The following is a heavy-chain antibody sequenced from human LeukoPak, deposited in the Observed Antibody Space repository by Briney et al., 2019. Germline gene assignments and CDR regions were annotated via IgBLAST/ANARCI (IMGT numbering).Heavy chain of an antibody. CDR1: GYTFTSYC. CDR3: ARGDSIDLYYDSSGYCDY. D-gene: IGHD3-22*01. J-gene: IGHJ4*02. V-gene: IGHV1-18*01. CDR2: ISAYNGNT. Sequence: ASVKVSCKASGYTFTSYCISWVRQAPGQGLEWMGWISAYNGNTNYAQKLQGRVTMTTDTSTSTAYMELRSLRSDDTAVYYCARGDSIDLYYDSSGYCDYWGQGTLVTVSS.